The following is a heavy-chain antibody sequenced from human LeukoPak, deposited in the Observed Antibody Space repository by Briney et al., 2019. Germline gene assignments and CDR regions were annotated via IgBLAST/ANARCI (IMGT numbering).Heavy chain of an antibody. Sequence: SETLSLTCTVSGGSISSYYWNWIRQPPGKGLEWIGYIYYIGSTNYNPSLKSRVTISVDTSKNQFSLKLTSVTAADTAVYYCAKSPYDFWSGGFDPWGQGTLVTVSS. CDR1: GGSISSYY. D-gene: IGHD3-3*01. CDR3: AKSPYDFWSGGFDP. CDR2: IYYIGST. V-gene: IGHV4-59*08. J-gene: IGHJ5*02.